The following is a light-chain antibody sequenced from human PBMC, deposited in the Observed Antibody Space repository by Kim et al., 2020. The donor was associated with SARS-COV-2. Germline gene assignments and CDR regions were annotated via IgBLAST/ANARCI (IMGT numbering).Light chain of an antibody. CDR2: AAS. CDR3: QQGYRTPLT. V-gene: IGKV1-39*01. CDR1: QSVSSY. Sequence: DIQMTQSPSSLSASVGDRVTITCRASQSVSSYLNWYQQKPGKAPKLLIYAASGLESGVPSRFSGSGSGTDFTLTISGLQREDFATYFCQQGYRTPLTFGGGTKVEIK. J-gene: IGKJ4*01.